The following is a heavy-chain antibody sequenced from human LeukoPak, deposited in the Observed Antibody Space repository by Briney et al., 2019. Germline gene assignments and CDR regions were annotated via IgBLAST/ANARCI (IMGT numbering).Heavy chain of an antibody. J-gene: IGHJ4*02. CDR2: IYYSGST. D-gene: IGHD2-2*01. CDR3: ATGIVAASIYFFDY. V-gene: IGHV4-34*01. Sequence: SETLSLTCAVYGGSFSGYYWSWIRQPPGKGLEWIGSIYYSGSTYYNPSLKSRVTISVDTSKNQFSLKLSSVTAADTAIYYCATGIVAASIYFFDYWGQGTLVTVSS. CDR1: GGSFSGYY.